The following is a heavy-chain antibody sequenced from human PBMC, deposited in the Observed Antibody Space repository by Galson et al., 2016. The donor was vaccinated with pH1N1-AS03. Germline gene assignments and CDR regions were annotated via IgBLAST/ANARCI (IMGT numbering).Heavy chain of an antibody. Sequence: SLRLSCAASGFTFSDYYMSWIRQAPGKGLEWISYISSSSSYTNYADSVKGRFTISRGNAKNSLYLQMNSLRAEDTAVYYCARTLAASGYYFDSWGQGTLVTVSS. CDR2: ISSSSSYT. CDR1: GFTFSDYY. CDR3: ARTLAASGYYFDS. V-gene: IGHV3-11*06. D-gene: IGHD6-25*01. J-gene: IGHJ4*02.